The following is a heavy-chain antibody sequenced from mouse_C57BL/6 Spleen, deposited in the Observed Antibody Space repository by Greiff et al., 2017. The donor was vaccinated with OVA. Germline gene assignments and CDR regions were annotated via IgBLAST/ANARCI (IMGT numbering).Heavy chain of an antibody. D-gene: IGHD1-1*01. J-gene: IGHJ2*01. CDR3: ARECITPFDD. Sequence: QVQLQQSGAELVRPGTSVKLSCKASGYAFTNYLIQWVKQRPGQGLEWIGVINPGSGGTNYNEKFKGKATLTADKSSSTAYMQLSSLTSEDSAVYYCARECITPFDDWGQGTTLTVSS. V-gene: IGHV1-54*01. CDR1: GYAFTNYL. CDR2: INPGSGGT.